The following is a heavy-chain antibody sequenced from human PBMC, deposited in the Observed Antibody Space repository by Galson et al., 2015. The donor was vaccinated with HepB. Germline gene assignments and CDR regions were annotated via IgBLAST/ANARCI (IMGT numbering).Heavy chain of an antibody. V-gene: IGHV3-30*04. CDR3: ARDGIAVAGLDS. D-gene: IGHD6-19*01. CDR1: GFTFSSYA. CDR2: ISYDGSNK. Sequence: LRLSCAASGFTFSSYAMHWVRPAPGKGLEWVAVISYDGSNKYYADSVKGRFTISRDNSKNTLYLQMNSLRAEDTAVYYCARDGIAVAGLDSWGQGTLVTVSS. J-gene: IGHJ4*02.